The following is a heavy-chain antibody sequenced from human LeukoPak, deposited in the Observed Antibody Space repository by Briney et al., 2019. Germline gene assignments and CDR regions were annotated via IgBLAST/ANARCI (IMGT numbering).Heavy chain of an antibody. CDR1: GFTFSSYG. J-gene: IGHJ4*02. D-gene: IGHD3-22*01. V-gene: IGHV3-23*01. CDR2: VSGSGGST. Sequence: GGSLRLSCAASGFTFSSYGMSWVRQAPGKGLEWVSAVSGSGGSTYYADSVKGRFTISRDNAKNSLYLQMNSLRAEDTAVYYCARDSGDYYDTSGLDYWGQGTLVTVSS. CDR3: ARDSGDYYDTSGLDY.